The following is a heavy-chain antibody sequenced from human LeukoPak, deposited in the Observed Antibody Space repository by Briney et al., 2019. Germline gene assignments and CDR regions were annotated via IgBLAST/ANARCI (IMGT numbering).Heavy chain of an antibody. CDR1: GDSIDGYY. V-gene: IGHV4-59*08. Sequence: SATLSLTCTVSGDSIDGYYWSWLRQPPGKGLEWVGYIYFTGNTKYNRSLKSRVTISIGASKKQFSLTLNSVTAADTGVYFCAGQSLTHFPHFDLWGQGSLVTVSS. CDR3: AGQSLTHFPHFDL. D-gene: IGHD2/OR15-2a*01. J-gene: IGHJ4*02. CDR2: IYFTGNT.